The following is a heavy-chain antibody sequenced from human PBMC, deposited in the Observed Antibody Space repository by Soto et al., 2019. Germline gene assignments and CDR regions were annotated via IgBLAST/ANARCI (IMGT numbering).Heavy chain of an antibody. CDR1: GFTVSNDW. Sequence: GGALRRSCEDSGFTVSNDWMNWVGQAPGKGLEWVARIKTVTDGGTTDYAAPVKGRFFISRDDSKSTLYLQMNSLKTEDTAIYYCMTHAVIYSRGQWGQGTLVTVSS. D-gene: IGHD6-25*01. CDR2: IKTVTDGGTT. V-gene: IGHV3-15*01. CDR3: MTHAVIYSRGQ. J-gene: IGHJ4*02.